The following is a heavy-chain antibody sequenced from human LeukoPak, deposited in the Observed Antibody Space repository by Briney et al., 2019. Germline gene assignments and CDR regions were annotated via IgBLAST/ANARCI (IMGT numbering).Heavy chain of an antibody. D-gene: IGHD3-22*01. CDR3: AKEIRSLTYYDSGGYPGGDY. Sequence: GGSLRLSCAASGFTFSSYSMNWVRQAPGKGLEWVSSISSSSSYIYYADSVKGRFTISRDNSKNTLYLQMNSLRAEDTAVYYCAKEIRSLTYYDSGGYPGGDYWGQGTLVTVSS. J-gene: IGHJ4*02. CDR2: ISSSSSYI. V-gene: IGHV3-21*01. CDR1: GFTFSSYS.